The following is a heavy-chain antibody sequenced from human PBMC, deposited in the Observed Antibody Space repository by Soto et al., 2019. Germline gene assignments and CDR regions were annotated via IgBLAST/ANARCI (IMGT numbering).Heavy chain of an antibody. CDR3: TRAAYYDILTGYDDY. V-gene: IGHV3-49*03. Sequence: GGSLRLSCTASGFTFGDYAMSWFRQAPGKGLEWVGFIRSKAYGGTTEYAASVKGRFTISRDDSKSIAYLQMNSLKTEDTAVYYCTRAAYYDILTGYDDYWGQGTLVTVSS. D-gene: IGHD3-9*01. CDR1: GFTFGDYA. J-gene: IGHJ4*02. CDR2: IRSKAYGGTT.